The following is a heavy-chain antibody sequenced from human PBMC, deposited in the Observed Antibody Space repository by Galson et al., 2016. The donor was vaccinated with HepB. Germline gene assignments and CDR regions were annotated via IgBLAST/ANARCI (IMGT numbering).Heavy chain of an antibody. CDR1: GFTFSSYG. D-gene: IGHD1-1*01. J-gene: IGHJ6*02. V-gene: IGHV3-30*18. CDR3: AKDVWRDSGTDYYGMDD. Sequence: SLRLSCAAYGFTFSSYGMHWVRQAPGKGLEWVAVISYDGSDKYYADSVKGRFTISRDNSKNTLYLQMSSQRAEDTAVYYCAKDVWRDSGTDYYGMDDWGQGTTVTVSS. CDR2: ISYDGSDK.